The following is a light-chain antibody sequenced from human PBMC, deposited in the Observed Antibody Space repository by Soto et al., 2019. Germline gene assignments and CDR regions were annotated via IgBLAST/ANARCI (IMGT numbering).Light chain of an antibody. V-gene: IGLV2-14*01. CDR2: EVT. CDR3: GSYSSTDTPFV. J-gene: IGLJ1*01. CDR1: STDFGGYNY. Sequence: QSALAQPSSVSGSPGQSITISCTGTSTDFGGYNYVSWYQHHSGKAPQLLMYEVTNRPSGISDRFSGSKSVNTASLTISGLQAEDESDYYCGSYSSTDTPFVFGTGTKLTVL.